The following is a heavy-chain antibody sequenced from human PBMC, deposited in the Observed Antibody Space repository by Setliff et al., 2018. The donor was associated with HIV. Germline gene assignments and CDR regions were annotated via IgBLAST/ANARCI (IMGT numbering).Heavy chain of an antibody. J-gene: IGHJ3*02. CDR2: FIAVLDIT. Sequence: SVKVSCKASGGSSRTYSIYWVRQAPGQGLEWMGQFIAVLDITSYAQKFQGRLTITADESTSTMYMELSSLRSDDTAVYYCAGPRGDEAFDIWGQGTMVTVSS. CDR3: AGPRGDEAFDI. V-gene: IGHV1-69*10. D-gene: IGHD3-10*01. CDR1: GGSSRTYS.